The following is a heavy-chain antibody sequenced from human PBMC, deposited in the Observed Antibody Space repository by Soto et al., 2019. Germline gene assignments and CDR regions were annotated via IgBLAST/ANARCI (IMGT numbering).Heavy chain of an antibody. CDR1: GGTFSSYA. CDR2: IIPIFGTA. D-gene: IGHD3-22*01. CDR3: AKDYYDSSGYYWDYYYGMDV. V-gene: IGHV1-69*01. J-gene: IGHJ6*01. Sequence: QVQLVQSGAEVKKPGSSVKVSCKASGGTFSSYAISWVRQAPGQGLEWMGGIIPIFGTANYAQKFQGRVTITADESTSTSYMEMSILRAEDTVLYYCAKDYYDSSGYYWDYYYGMDVW.